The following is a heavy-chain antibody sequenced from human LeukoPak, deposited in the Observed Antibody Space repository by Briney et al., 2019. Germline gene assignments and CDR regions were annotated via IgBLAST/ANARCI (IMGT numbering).Heavy chain of an antibody. CDR1: GYTFNSYG. CDR3: AKDKGSGAYGSGSHYFDY. Sequence: ASVKVSCKASGYTFNSYGINWVRQVPGQGLEWMGWISAYNGNTNYAQKFQGRVTMTTDTSTSTAYMELRSLRSDDTALYYCAKDKGSGAYGSGSHYFDYWGQGTLVTVSS. D-gene: IGHD3-10*01. V-gene: IGHV1-18*01. J-gene: IGHJ4*02. CDR2: ISAYNGNT.